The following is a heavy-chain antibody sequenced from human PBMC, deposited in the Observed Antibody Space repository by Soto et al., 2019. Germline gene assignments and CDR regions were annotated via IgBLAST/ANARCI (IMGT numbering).Heavy chain of an antibody. CDR2: ISYDGSNK. V-gene: IGHV3-30*03. CDR3: ASSYYDSSGLLIY. D-gene: IGHD3-22*01. CDR1: GFTFSSYG. J-gene: IGHJ4*02. Sequence: PGGSLRLSCAASGFTFSSYGMHWVRQAPGKGLEWVAVISYDGSNKYYADSVKGRFTISRDNSKNTLYLQMNSLRAEDTAVYYCASSYYDSSGLLIYWGQGTLVTVSS.